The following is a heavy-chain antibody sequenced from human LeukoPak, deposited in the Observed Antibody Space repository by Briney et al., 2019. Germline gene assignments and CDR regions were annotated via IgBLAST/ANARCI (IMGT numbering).Heavy chain of an antibody. CDR2: VCRSSSYI. CDR3: ARDVGLYDGSGYVFG. D-gene: IGHD3-22*01. Sequence: GGALRLSRAASGFTFSSCTMNWVRPTPGRGLEWVLSVCRSSSYIYYGDSLKARFAISRDNGKNSLYLQLNSLRAADTAIYYCARDVGLYDGSGYVFGWGQGTLVTVSS. CDR1: GFTFSSCT. J-gene: IGHJ4*02. V-gene: IGHV3-21*01.